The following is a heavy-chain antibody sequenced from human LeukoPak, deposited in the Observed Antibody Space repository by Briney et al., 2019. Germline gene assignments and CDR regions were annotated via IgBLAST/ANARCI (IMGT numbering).Heavy chain of an antibody. V-gene: IGHV3-21*01. D-gene: IGHD3-16*01. Sequence: GGSLRLSCSASGFIFNTYAMNWVRQAPGKGLEWVSSISTSSSYIYSADSVKGRFTISRDNAKNSLYLQMNSLRAEDTAVYYCVRDTFSPDAFDIWGQGTMVTVSS. CDR1: GFIFNTYA. CDR2: ISTSSSYI. J-gene: IGHJ3*02. CDR3: VRDTFSPDAFDI.